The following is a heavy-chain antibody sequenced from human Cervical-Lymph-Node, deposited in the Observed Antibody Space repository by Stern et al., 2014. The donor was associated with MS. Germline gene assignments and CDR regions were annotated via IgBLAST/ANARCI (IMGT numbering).Heavy chain of an antibody. CDR3: ARVVAGATYGMDV. Sequence: EVQLVESGGGLIQPGGSLRLSCGASGISVSKNYMNWIRQAPGKGLEWVSVIYSDDRTYYADSVKGRFTSSRDNSKNTLYLHMHSLRVEDTAVYYCARVVAGATYGMDVWGQGTAVIVSS. D-gene: IGHD2-8*02. CDR1: GISVSKNY. CDR2: IYSDDRT. J-gene: IGHJ6*02. V-gene: IGHV3-53*01.